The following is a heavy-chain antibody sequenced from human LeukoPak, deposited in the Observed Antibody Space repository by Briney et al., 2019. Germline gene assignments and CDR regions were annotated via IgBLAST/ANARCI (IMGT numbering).Heavy chain of an antibody. D-gene: IGHD1-7*01. Sequence: GSVTVSCKASGYTFTSYYMHWVRQAPGQGGERMGIINPSGGRTIYGQTFHCRVTMTRDTSTRTVYMELSSLRSEDTAVYYCARERPRITGTTDANWFDPWGQGTLVTVSS. CDR2: INPSGGRT. J-gene: IGHJ5*02. CDR3: ARERPRITGTTDANWFDP. V-gene: IGHV1-46*01. CDR1: GYTFTSYY.